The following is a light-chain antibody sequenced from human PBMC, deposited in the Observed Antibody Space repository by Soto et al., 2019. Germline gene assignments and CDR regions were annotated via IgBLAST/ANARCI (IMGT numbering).Light chain of an antibody. V-gene: IGKV3-15*01. Sequence: EKVGTQSPATPSVSPGERATLSCRTSQSVSSHVAWYQQKPGQAPRLLIHGASTGATAIPARFSGSGSGTEFTLTIISLQSEDLAVYHCQQYNNWPGWTFGQGTKVDIK. CDR1: QSVSSH. CDR3: QQYNNWPGWT. J-gene: IGKJ1*01. CDR2: GAS.